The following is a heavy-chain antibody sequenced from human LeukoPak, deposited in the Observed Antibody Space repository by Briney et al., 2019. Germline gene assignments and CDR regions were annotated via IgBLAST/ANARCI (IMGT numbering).Heavy chain of an antibody. Sequence: ASVKVSCKASGYTFTSYGISWVRQAPGQGLEWMGWISAYNGNTNYAQKFQGRVTMTRDTSTSTVYMELSSLRSEDTAVYYCARDRDKDHGTNGHPIEADYWGQGTLVTVSS. CDR1: GYTFTSYG. CDR3: ARDRDKDHGTNGHPIEADY. D-gene: IGHD1-14*01. V-gene: IGHV1-18*01. CDR2: ISAYNGNT. J-gene: IGHJ4*02.